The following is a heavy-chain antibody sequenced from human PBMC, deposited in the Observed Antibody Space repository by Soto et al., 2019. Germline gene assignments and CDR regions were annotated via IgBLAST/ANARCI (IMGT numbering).Heavy chain of an antibody. V-gene: IGHV1-24*01. Sequence: ASVKVSCKVSGYTLTELSMHWVRQAPGKGLEWMGGFDPEDGETIYAQKFQGRVTMTEDTSTDTTYMELSSLRSEDTAVYYCATLGLRYFDRYYFDYWGQGTLVTVSS. D-gene: IGHD3-9*01. CDR3: ATLGLRYFDRYYFDY. J-gene: IGHJ4*02. CDR1: GYTLTELS. CDR2: FDPEDGET.